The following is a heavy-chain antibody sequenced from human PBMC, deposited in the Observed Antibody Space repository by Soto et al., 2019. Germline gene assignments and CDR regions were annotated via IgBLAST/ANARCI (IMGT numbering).Heavy chain of an antibody. CDR3: TRLDGSYYYGMDV. J-gene: IGHJ6*02. D-gene: IGHD2-2*03. V-gene: IGHV3-73*02. Sequence: EVQLVESGGGLVQPGGSLKLSCAASGFTFSGSAMHWVRQASGKGLEWVGRIRSKANSYATAYAASVKGRCTISRDDSKNTAYLQMNSLETEDTAVYYCTRLDGSYYYGMDVWGQGTTVTVSS. CDR1: GFTFSGSA. CDR2: IRSKANSYAT.